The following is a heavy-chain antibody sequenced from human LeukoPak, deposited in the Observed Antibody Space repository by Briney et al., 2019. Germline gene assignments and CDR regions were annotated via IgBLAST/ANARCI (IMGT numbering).Heavy chain of an antibody. CDR3: AREGGFYRPLDY. V-gene: IGHV4-4*02. Sequence: PSETLSLTCGVSGGSISSTKWWTWIRQPPGKGLEWIGEVHLDGRTNYNPSLESRLTMSVDLSENHISLKLTSVTAADTAVYYCAREGGFYRPLDYTGQGTLVTVSS. CDR1: GGSISSTKW. CDR2: VHLDGRT. J-gene: IGHJ4*02. D-gene: IGHD3-3*01.